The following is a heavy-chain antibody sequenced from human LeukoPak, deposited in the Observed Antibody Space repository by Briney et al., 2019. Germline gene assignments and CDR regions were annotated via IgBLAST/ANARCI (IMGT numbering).Heavy chain of an antibody. J-gene: IGHJ4*02. Sequence: SGGSLRLSCAASGFIFDAYAMTWVRQAPGKGLEWVSGISASGKRTKYADSVKGRFTISRDNSKNTVSLQMSSLRAEDTAVYFCAKVGVLNEHFTYYFDSWGQGTLVTVSS. CDR3: AKVGVLNEHFTYYFDS. V-gene: IGHV3-23*01. CDR1: GFIFDAYA. D-gene: IGHD3-3*02. CDR2: ISASGKRT.